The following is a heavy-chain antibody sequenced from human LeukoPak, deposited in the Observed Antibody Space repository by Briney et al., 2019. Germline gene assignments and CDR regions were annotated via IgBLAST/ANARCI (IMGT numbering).Heavy chain of an antibody. CDR3: ARGDAFSGDH. CDR2: IHPEGNEK. V-gene: IGHV3-7*04. J-gene: IGHJ4*02. Sequence: GGSRRLACAASGFTFRNFWMSWVRKAPGRGREWVANIHPEGNEKYHVESVKGRFTISRDNPKSSLFLQMNGLRVEDTAVYYCARGDAFSGDHWGQGTLVTVSS. CDR1: GFTFRNFW.